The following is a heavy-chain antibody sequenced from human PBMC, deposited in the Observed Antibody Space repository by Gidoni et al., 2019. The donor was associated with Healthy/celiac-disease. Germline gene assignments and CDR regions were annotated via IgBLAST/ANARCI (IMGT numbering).Heavy chain of an antibody. CDR2: IWYDGRKK. D-gene: IGHD3-16*01. CDR3: ASREGEGPHYFDY. Sequence: QVQLVESGGGVVQPGRSLRLSCAASGFTFSSYGMHWVRQAPGRGLEWVAVIWYDGRKKTYADTVKGRFTISRDNSKNTLYLQMTSLRAEDTAVYYCASREGEGPHYFDYWGQGTLVPVSS. CDR1: GFTFSSYG. J-gene: IGHJ4*02. V-gene: IGHV3-33*01.